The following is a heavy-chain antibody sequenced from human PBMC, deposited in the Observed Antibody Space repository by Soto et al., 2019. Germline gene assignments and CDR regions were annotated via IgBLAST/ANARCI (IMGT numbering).Heavy chain of an antibody. Sequence: QVQLVQSGAEVKKPGSSVKVSCKASGGTFSSYAISWVRQAPGQGLEWMGGIIPIFGTANYAQKFQGRVTIXXDXSXXTAYMELSSLRSEDTAVYYCARGYSGYASQSPLDYWGQGTLVTVSS. CDR2: IIPIFGTA. CDR1: GGTFSSYA. V-gene: IGHV1-69*12. J-gene: IGHJ4*02. CDR3: ARGYSGYASQSPLDY. D-gene: IGHD5-12*01.